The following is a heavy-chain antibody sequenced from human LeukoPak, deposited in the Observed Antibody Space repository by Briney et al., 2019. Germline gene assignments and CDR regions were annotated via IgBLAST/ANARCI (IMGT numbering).Heavy chain of an antibody. CDR1: GFTFSSYA. Sequence: PGGSLRLSCAASGFTFSSYAMSWVRQAPGKGLEWVSAISGSGGSTYYADSVKGRFTISRDNSKNTLYLQMNSLRAEDTAVYYCAKDTHEVVVAAAGYWGQGTLVTVSS. V-gene: IGHV3-23*01. CDR2: ISGSGGST. D-gene: IGHD2-15*01. CDR3: AKDTHEVVVAAAGY. J-gene: IGHJ4*02.